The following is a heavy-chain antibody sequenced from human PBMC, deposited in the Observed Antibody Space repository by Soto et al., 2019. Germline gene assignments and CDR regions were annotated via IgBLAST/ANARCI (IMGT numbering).Heavy chain of an antibody. Sequence: GESLKISCKGSGYSFTSYLIGWVRQMPGKCLEWMGIIYPGDSDTRYSPSFQGQVTISADKSISTAYLQWSSLKASDTAMYYCARPRRQRSIAARLANTYYYEGLHVWGQGTTVTVSS. V-gene: IGHV5-51*01. CDR1: GYSFTSYL. J-gene: IGHJ6*02. CDR2: IYPGDSDT. CDR3: ARPRRQRSIAARLANTYYYEGLHV. D-gene: IGHD6-6*01.